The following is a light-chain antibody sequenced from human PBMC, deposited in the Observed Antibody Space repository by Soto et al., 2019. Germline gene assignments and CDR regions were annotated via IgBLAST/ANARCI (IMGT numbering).Light chain of an antibody. CDR2: GAS. J-gene: IGKJ3*01. Sequence: EIVLTPSPGTLSSSPGERATLYCRASQSVSSSYLAWYQQKPGQAPRLLLYGASSRATGIPDRFSGSGSGTDFTLTISRLEPEDFAVYYCQQYGSSSFTFGPGTKVDIK. CDR3: QQYGSSSFT. CDR1: QSVSSSY. V-gene: IGKV3-20*01.